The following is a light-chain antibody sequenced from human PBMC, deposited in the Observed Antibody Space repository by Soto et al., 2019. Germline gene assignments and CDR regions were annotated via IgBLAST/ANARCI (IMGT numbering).Light chain of an antibody. CDR1: QSISSW. CDR2: KAS. J-gene: IGKJ4*01. Sequence: DIQMTQSAPTLSASVGDRVTSTCRASQSISSWLAWYQQKPGKAPKFLIYKASNLEVGVPSRFSGSGSGTEFTLTISSLQPDDFATYYCQQYKSYSLTFGGGTKVDIK. CDR3: QQYKSYSLT. V-gene: IGKV1-5*03.